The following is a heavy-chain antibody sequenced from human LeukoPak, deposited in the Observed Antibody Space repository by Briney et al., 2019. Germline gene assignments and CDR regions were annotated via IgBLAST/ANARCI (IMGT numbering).Heavy chain of an antibody. J-gene: IGHJ1*01. CDR3: ARGEDGFWSGYVEH. CDR2: ISYDGSNN. Sequence: GGSLRLSCAASGFTFNSYALHWVRQAPGKGLEWVAVISYDGSNNYYGESVKGRFTISRDNSKNMVYLQMNSLRPEDTAVYYCARGEDGFWSGYVEHWGQGTLVTVSS. D-gene: IGHD3-3*01. CDR1: GFTFNSYA. V-gene: IGHV3-30*04.